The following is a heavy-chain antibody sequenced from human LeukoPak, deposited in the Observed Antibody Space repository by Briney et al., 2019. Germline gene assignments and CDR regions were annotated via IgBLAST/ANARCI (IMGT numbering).Heavy chain of an antibody. CDR3: AKDHTLMVRGAIIPTKNWFDP. D-gene: IGHD3-10*01. CDR2: ISLRGDYP. CDR1: GFTFSNYA. Sequence: GGSLRLSCAASGFTFSNYAMTWVRRAPGKGLEWVSSISLRGDYPYYADSVKGRFTISRDNSKNTLYLQMNSLRDDDTAVYYCAKDHTLMVRGAIIPTKNWFDPWGQGTLVTVSS. J-gene: IGHJ5*02. V-gene: IGHV3-23*01.